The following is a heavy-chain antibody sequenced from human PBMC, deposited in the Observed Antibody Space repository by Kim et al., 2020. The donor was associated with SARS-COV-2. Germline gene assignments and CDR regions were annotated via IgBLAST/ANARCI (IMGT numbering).Heavy chain of an antibody. CDR2: INHSGST. J-gene: IGHJ4*02. CDR1: GGSFSGYY. D-gene: IGHD3-22*01. V-gene: IGHV4-34*01. CDR3: ARGVYYDSSGYYRWFDY. Sequence: SETLSLTCAVYGGSFSGYYWSWIRQPPGKGLEWIGEINHSGSTNYNPSLKSRVTISVDTSKNQFSLKLSSVTAADTAVYYCARGVYYDSSGYYRWFDYWGQGTLVTVSS.